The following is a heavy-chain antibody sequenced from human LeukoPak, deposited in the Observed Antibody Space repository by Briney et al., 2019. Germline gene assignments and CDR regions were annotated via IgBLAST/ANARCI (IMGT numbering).Heavy chain of an antibody. V-gene: IGHV1-69*05. CDR2: IIPIFGTA. D-gene: IGHD1-1*01. Sequence: ASVKVSCKASGGTFSSYAISWVRQAPGQGLEWMGRIIPIFGTANYAQKFQGRVTITTDECTSTAYMELSSLRSEDTAVYYCARTSGGVKPWKSLDYWGQGTLVTVSS. CDR3: ARTSGGVKPWKSLDY. J-gene: IGHJ4*02. CDR1: GGTFSSYA.